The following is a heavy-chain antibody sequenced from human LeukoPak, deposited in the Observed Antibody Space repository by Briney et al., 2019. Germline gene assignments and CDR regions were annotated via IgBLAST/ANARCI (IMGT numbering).Heavy chain of an antibody. J-gene: IGHJ4*02. Sequence: PSETLSLTCTVSGGSISSSSYYWGWIRQPPGKGLEWIGSIYYSGSTYYNPSLKSRVTISVDTSKNQFSLKLSSVTAADTAVYYCARHGSSWVWGQGTLVTVSS. CDR1: GGSISSSSYY. CDR2: IYYSGST. V-gene: IGHV4-39*01. CDR3: ARHGSSWV. D-gene: IGHD6-13*01.